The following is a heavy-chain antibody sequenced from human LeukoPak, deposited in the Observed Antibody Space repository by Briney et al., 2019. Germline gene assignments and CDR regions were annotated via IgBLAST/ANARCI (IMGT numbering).Heavy chain of an antibody. CDR3: ARDLGGDCYLD. Sequence: AGSLRVSCAASGFTVSGNEMSWVRQAPGKGLEWVSSISGGSTYYADSVKGRFTISRDNAKNSLYLHMNSLRAEDTAVYYCARDLGGDCYLDWGQGTLVTVSS. CDR1: GFTVSGNE. V-gene: IGHV3-38-3*01. D-gene: IGHD2-21*02. CDR2: ISGGST. J-gene: IGHJ4*02.